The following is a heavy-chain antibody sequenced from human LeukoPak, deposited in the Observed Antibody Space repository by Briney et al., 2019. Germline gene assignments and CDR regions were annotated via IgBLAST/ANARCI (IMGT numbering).Heavy chain of an antibody. V-gene: IGHV1-2*02. Sequence: GASVKVSCKASGYTFTCYYMHWVRQAPGQGLEWMGWINPNSGGTNYAQKFQGRVTMTRDTSISTAYMELSRLRSDDTAVYYCARGALYGGNSGYYYYYYMDVWGKGTTVTISS. CDR1: GYTFTCYY. CDR2: INPNSGGT. CDR3: ARGALYGGNSGYYYYYYMDV. D-gene: IGHD4-23*01. J-gene: IGHJ6*03.